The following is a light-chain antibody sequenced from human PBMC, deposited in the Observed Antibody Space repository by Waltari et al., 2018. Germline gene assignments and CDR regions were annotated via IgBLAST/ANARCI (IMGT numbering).Light chain of an antibody. CDR1: QSVRNF. CDR2: DAS. V-gene: IGKV3-11*01. Sequence: EVVLTQSPATMSLSPGARATLSCRASQSVRNFLVWYPQKPGQGPRPLIYDASNRATGIPARFSGSGSGTDFTLTISSLEPEDFAVYYCMQRTNWPLTFGGGTKVEIK. CDR3: MQRTNWPLT. J-gene: IGKJ4*01.